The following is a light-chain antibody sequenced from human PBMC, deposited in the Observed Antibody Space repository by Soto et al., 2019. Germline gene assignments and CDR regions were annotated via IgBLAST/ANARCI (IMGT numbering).Light chain of an antibody. V-gene: IGLV1-40*01. Sequence: QLVLTQPPSVSGAPGQRVTISCTGSSSNIGAGYDVHWYQQLPGTAPKLLIYGNSNRPSGVPDRFSGSKSGTSASLAITGLQAEDEADYSCQSYDSRLSGTVVFGGGTKLTVL. CDR2: GNS. J-gene: IGLJ2*01. CDR3: QSYDSRLSGTVV. CDR1: SSNIGAGYD.